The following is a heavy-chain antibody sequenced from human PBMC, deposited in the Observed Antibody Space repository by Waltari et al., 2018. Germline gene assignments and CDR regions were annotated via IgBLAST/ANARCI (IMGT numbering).Heavy chain of an antibody. CDR2: IIPSFGKA. D-gene: IGHD1-1*01. V-gene: IGHV1-69*08. CDR3: ARDDATTGHLDS. CDR1: GGTLSDYT. Sequence: QVQMVQSGAEVKKPGSSVKVSCKTSGGTLSDYTINWVRQAPGQGLEWMGRIIPSFGKANYAQKFQGRVTFTADKSTHTAYMEVSGLTSEDTALYYCARDDATTGHLDSWGQGTPVTISS. J-gene: IGHJ4*02.